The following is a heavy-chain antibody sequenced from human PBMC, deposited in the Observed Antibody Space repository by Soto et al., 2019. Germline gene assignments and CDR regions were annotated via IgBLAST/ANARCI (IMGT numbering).Heavy chain of an antibody. V-gene: IGHV4-59*08. D-gene: IGHD1-26*01. CDR2: IYYSGST. CDR1: GGSISSYY. J-gene: IGHJ6*03. Sequence: TLSLTCTVSGGSISSYYWIWIRQPPGKGLEWIGYIYYSGSTNYNPSLKSRVTISVDTSKNQFSLKLSSVTAADTAVYYCARHRRVGAPPFVMDVWGKGTTVTVSS. CDR3: ARHRRVGAPPFVMDV.